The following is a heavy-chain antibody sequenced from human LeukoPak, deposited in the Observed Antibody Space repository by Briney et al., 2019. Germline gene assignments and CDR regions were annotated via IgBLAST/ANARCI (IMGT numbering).Heavy chain of an antibody. CDR3: ARTSYCSSTSCYYHYGMDV. V-gene: IGHV4-34*01. Sequence: SETLSLTCAVYGGSFSGYYWSWIRQPPGKGLEWIGEINHSGSTNYNPSLKSRVTISVDTSKNQFSLKLSSVTAADTAVYYCARTSYCSSTSCYYHYGMDVWGQGTTVTVSS. D-gene: IGHD2-2*01. CDR2: INHSGST. CDR1: GGSFSGYY. J-gene: IGHJ6*02.